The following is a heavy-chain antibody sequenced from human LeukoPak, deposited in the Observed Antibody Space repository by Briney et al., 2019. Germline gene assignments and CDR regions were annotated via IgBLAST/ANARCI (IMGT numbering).Heavy chain of an antibody. V-gene: IGHV3-9*01. J-gene: IGHJ4*02. D-gene: IGHD3-22*01. CDR3: AKDYYYDSSGYSGFDY. CDR1: GFTFDDYA. Sequence: PGGSLRLSCAASGFTFDDYAMHWVRQAPGKGLEWVSGISWNSGSIGYADSVKGRFTISRDNAKNSLYLQMNSLRAEDTALYYCAKDYYYDSSGYSGFDYWGQGTLVTVSS. CDR2: ISWNSGSI.